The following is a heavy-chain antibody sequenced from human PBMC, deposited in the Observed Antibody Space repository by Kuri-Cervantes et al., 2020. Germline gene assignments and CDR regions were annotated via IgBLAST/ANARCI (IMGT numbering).Heavy chain of an antibody. CDR3: ASQAAAGTQYFDY. D-gene: IGHD6-13*01. V-gene: IGHV1-69*13. CDR1: GGTFSSYA. CDR2: IIPIFGTA. J-gene: IGHJ4*02. Sequence: SVKVSCKASGGTFSSYAISWARQAPGQGLEWMGGIIPIFGTANYAQKFQGRVTITADESTSTAYMELSSLRSEDTAVYYCASQAAAGTQYFDYWGQGTLVTVSS.